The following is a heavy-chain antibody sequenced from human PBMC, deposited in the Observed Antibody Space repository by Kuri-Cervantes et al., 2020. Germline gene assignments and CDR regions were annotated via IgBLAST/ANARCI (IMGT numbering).Heavy chain of an antibody. V-gene: IGHV3-74*01. D-gene: IGHD6-19*01. CDR3: ARDAVAGWGRFDP. J-gene: IGHJ5*02. Sequence: GESLKISCAASGFTFSSYWMHWVRQAPGKGLVWVSRINSDGSSTRYADSVKGRFTISRDNAKNTLYLQMNSLRAEDAAVYYCARDAVAGWGRFDPWGQGTLVTVSS. CDR1: GFTFSSYW. CDR2: INSDGSST.